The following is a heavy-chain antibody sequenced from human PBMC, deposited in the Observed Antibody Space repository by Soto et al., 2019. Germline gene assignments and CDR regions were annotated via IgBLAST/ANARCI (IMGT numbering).Heavy chain of an antibody. CDR3: ARDNMASTIFGVVIPDYGMDV. D-gene: IGHD3-3*01. CDR1: GYTFTIYG. Sequence: EASVKVSCKASGYTFTIYGISWVRQAPGQGLEWMGWISAYNGNTNYAQKLQGRVTMTTDTSTSTAYMELRSLRSDDTAVYYCARDNMASTIFGVVIPDYGMDVWGQGTTVTVSS. CDR2: ISAYNGNT. V-gene: IGHV1-18*01. J-gene: IGHJ6*02.